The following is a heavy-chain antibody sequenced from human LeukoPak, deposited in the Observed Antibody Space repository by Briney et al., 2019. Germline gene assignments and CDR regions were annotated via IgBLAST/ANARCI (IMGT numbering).Heavy chain of an antibody. Sequence: PGGSLRLSCAASGFTFDDYAIHWARQARGKGLEWVPSISWNSGSIGYADSVEGRFTITRVNAKNSLYLQMNSLRVEDTALYCCTKSQVGALAYFDYWGQGTLVTVSS. CDR2: ISWNSGSI. V-gene: IGHV3-9*01. CDR3: TKSQVGALAYFDY. D-gene: IGHD1-26*01. CDR1: GFTFDDYA. J-gene: IGHJ4*02.